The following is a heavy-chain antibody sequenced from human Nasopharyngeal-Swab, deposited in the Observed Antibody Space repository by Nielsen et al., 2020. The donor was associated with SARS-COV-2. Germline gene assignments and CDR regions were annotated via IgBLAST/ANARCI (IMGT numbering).Heavy chain of an antibody. Sequence: GEALKISCAASGFIFSDYSMNWVRQAPGKGLEWISYIRSSNDIYYADSVKGRFTISRDHAKNSLYLQMSSLRVEDTAVYYCARDGDWAFDVWGQGAVVTVSS. CDR3: ARDGDWAFDV. J-gene: IGHJ3*01. D-gene: IGHD2-21*01. CDR2: IRSSNDI. CDR1: GFIFSDYS. V-gene: IGHV3-69-1*01.